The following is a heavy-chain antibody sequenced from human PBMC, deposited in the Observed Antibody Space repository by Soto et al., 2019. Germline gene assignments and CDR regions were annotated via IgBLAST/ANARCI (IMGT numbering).Heavy chain of an antibody. D-gene: IGHD6-13*01. V-gene: IGHV4-39*01. CDR1: GGSISSSSSY. CDR3: ATTRGIAVGGSFDY. CDR2: IYSGST. J-gene: IGHJ4*02. Sequence: PSETLSLTCTVSGGSISSSSSYWGWIRQPPGKGLEWIGTIYSGSTYYNPSLKRRATISVDTSKNQFSLKLSSVAAADTAIYFCATTRGIAVGGSFDYWGQGTLVTVSS.